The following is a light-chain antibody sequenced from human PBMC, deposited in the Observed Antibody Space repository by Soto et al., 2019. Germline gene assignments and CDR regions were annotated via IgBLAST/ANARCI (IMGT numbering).Light chain of an antibody. Sequence: QSVLTQPASVSGSPGQSITISCTETSSDVGNYNLVSWYQQHPGKAPKLMIYEVNKRPSGVSNRFSGSKSGNTASLTISGLQAEDEADYYCCSYAGSSTFYVFGTGTKVTVL. J-gene: IGLJ1*01. CDR3: CSYAGSSTFYV. V-gene: IGLV2-23*02. CDR1: SSDVGNYNL. CDR2: EVN.